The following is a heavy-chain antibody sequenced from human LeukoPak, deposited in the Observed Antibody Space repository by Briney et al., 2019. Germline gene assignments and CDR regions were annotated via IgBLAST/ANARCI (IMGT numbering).Heavy chain of an antibody. CDR3: ARRGSYYRTLYFGY. CDR1: GGSISSSDW. CDR2: INHSGST. D-gene: IGHD1-26*01. V-gene: IGHV4-4*02. J-gene: IGHJ4*02. Sequence: SPSGTLSLTCAVSGGSISSSDWWSWVRQPPGKGLEWIGEINHSGSTNYNPSLKSRVTISVDTSKNQFSLKLSSVTAADTAVYYCARRGSYYRTLYFGYWGQGTLVTVSS.